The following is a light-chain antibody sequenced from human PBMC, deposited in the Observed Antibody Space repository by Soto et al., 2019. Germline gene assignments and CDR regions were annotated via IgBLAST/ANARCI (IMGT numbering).Light chain of an antibody. V-gene: IGKV1-5*03. CDR3: QQYNSYSGT. CDR2: KAS. Sequence: DIQMTQSPSTLSASVGDRVTITCRASQSISNWLAWYQQKPGKAPKLLIYKASSLESGVPSRFSGSASGTEFTLTISSLQPDDFATYYCQQYNSYSGTFGQGT. J-gene: IGKJ2*01. CDR1: QSISNW.